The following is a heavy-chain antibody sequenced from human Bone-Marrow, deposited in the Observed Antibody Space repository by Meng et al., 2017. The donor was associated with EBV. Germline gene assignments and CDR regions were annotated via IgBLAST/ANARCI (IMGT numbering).Heavy chain of an antibody. CDR2: LIPMSGAP. D-gene: IGHD3-10*01. CDR3: ASESGRGYTPDY. V-gene: IGHV1-69*01. J-gene: IGHJ4*02. Sequence: QVQLVQSGAEVKKPGPSVKVSCKTSGGTFSSDAVSWVRQAPGQGLEWLGGLIPMSGAPNYAQKFQGRVTITADESTSTHYMDLSSLSSEDTAVYYCASESGRGYTPDYWGQGTLVTVSS. CDR1: GGTFSSDA.